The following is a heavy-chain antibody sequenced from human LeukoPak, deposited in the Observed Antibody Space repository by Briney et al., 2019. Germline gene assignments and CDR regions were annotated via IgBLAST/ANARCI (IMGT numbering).Heavy chain of an antibody. Sequence: GGSLRLSCAASGFTFSSYAMHWVRQAPGKGLEWVAVKSYDGSNKYYADSVKGRFTISRDNSKNTLYLQMNSLRAEDTAVYYCAREHYGSGSYKYWGQGTLVTVSS. J-gene: IGHJ4*02. CDR2: KSYDGSNK. D-gene: IGHD3-10*01. CDR1: GFTFSSYA. CDR3: AREHYGSGSYKY. V-gene: IGHV3-30-3*01.